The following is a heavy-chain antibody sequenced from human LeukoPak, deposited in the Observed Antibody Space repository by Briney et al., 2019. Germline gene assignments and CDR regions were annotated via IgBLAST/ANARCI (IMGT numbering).Heavy chain of an antibody. CDR3: ARGSGPPVDAFDI. CDR1: GLTFSSYS. J-gene: IGHJ3*02. CDR2: ISSSSSYI. V-gene: IGHV3-21*01. D-gene: IGHD1-26*01. Sequence: GGSLRLSCAASGLTFSSYSMNWVRQAPWKGLEWVSSISSSSSYIYYADSVKGRFTISRDNAKNSLYLQMNSLRAEDTAVYYCARGSGPPVDAFDIWGQGTMVTVSS.